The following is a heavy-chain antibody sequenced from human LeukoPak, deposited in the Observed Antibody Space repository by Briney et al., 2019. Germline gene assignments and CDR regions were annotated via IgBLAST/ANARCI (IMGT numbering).Heavy chain of an antibody. D-gene: IGHD3-3*01. J-gene: IGHJ4*02. V-gene: IGHV4-34*01. CDR2: INHSGST. CDR1: GGSFSGYY. CDR3: ASSGGDFWSGYYMSYYFDY. Sequence: SETLSLTCAVYGGSFSGYYWSWIRQPPGKGLEWIGEINHSGSTNYNPSLKSRVTISVDTSKNQFSLKLSSVTAADTAVYYCASSGGDFWSGYYMSYYFDYWGQGTLVTVSS.